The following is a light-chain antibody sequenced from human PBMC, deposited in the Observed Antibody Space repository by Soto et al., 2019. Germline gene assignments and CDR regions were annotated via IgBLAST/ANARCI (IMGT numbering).Light chain of an antibody. V-gene: IGKV1-5*01. Sequence: DIQMTQSPSTLSASVGDRVTITCRASQSIGSWLAWYQQKPGKAPKLLIYDASSLKSGVPSRFSGSGSGTELTLTISSLQPDDFATYYCQQYNSYPYTFGQGTKLEI. CDR3: QQYNSYPYT. CDR1: QSIGSW. CDR2: DAS. J-gene: IGKJ2*01.